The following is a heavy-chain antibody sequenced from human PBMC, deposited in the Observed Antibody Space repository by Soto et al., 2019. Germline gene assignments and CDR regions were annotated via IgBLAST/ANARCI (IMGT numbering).Heavy chain of an antibody. CDR2: IYYSGST. Sequence: SETLSLTCTVSGGSISSYYWSWIRQPPGKGLEWIGYIYYSGSTNYNPSLKSRVTISVDTSKNQFSLKLSSVTAADTAVYYCVRGSHRVRYQLLFDPWGQGTLVTVSS. D-gene: IGHD2-2*01. CDR3: VRGSHRVRYQLLFDP. V-gene: IGHV4-59*01. CDR1: GGSISSYY. J-gene: IGHJ5*02.